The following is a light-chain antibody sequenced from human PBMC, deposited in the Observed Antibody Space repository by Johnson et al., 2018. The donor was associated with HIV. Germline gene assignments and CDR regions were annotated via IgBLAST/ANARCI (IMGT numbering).Light chain of an antibody. CDR2: ENN. CDR1: SSNIGNNY. V-gene: IGLV1-51*02. Sequence: QSVLTQSPSVSAAPGQKVTISCSGSSSNIGNNYVSWYQQLPGTAPKLLIYENNKRPSGIPDRFSGSKSGTSATLGIAGLQTGDEADYYCGTWDNSLSTGAVFGTATKVTFL. CDR3: GTWDNSLSTGAV. J-gene: IGLJ1*01.